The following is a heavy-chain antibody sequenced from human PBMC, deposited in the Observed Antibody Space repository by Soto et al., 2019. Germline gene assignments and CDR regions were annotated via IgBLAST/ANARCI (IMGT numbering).Heavy chain of an antibody. D-gene: IGHD4-17*01. V-gene: IGHV4-4*02. CDR3: ARVRFTVTTRACFDQ. CDR2: IHPGGNT. Sequence: VQLQESGPGLVEPSGTLSLTCGVSGDSINSDDWWSWVRQPPGKGLEWIGEIHPGGNTNYTVALKSRVAISVDKSKRQFSLRLTSVTAADTAGYYCARVRFTVTTRACFDQWGQGTLATVSS. CDR1: GDSINSDDW. J-gene: IGHJ4*02.